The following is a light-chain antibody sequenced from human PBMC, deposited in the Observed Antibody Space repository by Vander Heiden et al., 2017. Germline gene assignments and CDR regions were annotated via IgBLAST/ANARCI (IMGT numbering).Light chain of an antibody. Sequence: DIQMTQSPSTLSASVGDRVTITCRASQGIREWLAWYQQKPGKAPKLLVYQASRVENGVPSRFSGGGSGTEFTLTISSLQPDDFATYFCQKYNGFPWTFGQGTKVEIK. CDR2: QAS. CDR3: QKYNGFPWT. J-gene: IGKJ1*01. CDR1: QGIREW. V-gene: IGKV1-5*03.